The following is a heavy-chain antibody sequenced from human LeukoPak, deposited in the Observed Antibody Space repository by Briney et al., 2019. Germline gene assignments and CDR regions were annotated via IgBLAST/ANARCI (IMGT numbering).Heavy chain of an antibody. CDR1: GFNLSSYS. V-gene: IGHV3-21*01. CDR2: ISSSCSYI. D-gene: IGHD2/OR15-2a*01. J-gene: IGHJ4*02. Sequence: GGSLRLSCSAPGFNLSSYSMSWVRQAPRKGLEWVSSISSSCSYIYYAASVKGRFTLSSDNAKNSLYLQMNSLRAEDTAVYYCARISVVTTFRSPKYYFDYWGQGTLVTVSS. CDR3: ARISVVTTFRSPKYYFDY.